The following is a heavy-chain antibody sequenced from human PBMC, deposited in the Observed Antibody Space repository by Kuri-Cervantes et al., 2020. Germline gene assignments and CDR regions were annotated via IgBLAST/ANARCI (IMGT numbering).Heavy chain of an antibody. CDR1: GFTFSSYA. Sequence: GESLKISCAASGFTFSSYAMSWVRQAPGKGLEWVSAIIGGGSSTYYAASVRGRFTISRDNSQNTLYLQMHSLRAEDTAVYYCTKRVLYVVATDNWGPGTLVTVSS. CDR3: TKRVLYVVATDN. D-gene: IGHD5-12*01. J-gene: IGHJ4*02. V-gene: IGHV3-23*01. CDR2: IIGGGSST.